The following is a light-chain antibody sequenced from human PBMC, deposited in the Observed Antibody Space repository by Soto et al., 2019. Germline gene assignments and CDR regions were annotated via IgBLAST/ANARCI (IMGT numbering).Light chain of an antibody. CDR2: SAS. J-gene: IGKJ3*01. CDR1: QSVSSSY. CDR3: QQYGSSPRK. V-gene: IGKV3-20*01. Sequence: EIVLTQSPGTLSLSPGERATLSCRASQSVSSSYLAWYQQKPGQAPRLLIYSASSRATGIPDRFSGSGSGTDFTLTISRLEPEDFAVYYCQQYGSSPRKFGPGTKVDIK.